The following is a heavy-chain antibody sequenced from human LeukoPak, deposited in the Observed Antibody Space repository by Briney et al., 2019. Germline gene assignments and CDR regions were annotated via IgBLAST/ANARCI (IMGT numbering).Heavy chain of an antibody. CDR3: ASAGGGETYFDY. CDR1: GFTFSSYA. D-gene: IGHD3-10*01. V-gene: IGHV3-30-3*01. Sequence: PGGSLRLSCAASGFTFSSYAMHWVRQAPGKGLEWVAVISYDGSNKYYADSVKGRFTVSRDNSKNTLYLQMSSLRAEDTAVYYCASAGGGETYFDYWGQGTLVTVSS. J-gene: IGHJ4*02. CDR2: ISYDGSNK.